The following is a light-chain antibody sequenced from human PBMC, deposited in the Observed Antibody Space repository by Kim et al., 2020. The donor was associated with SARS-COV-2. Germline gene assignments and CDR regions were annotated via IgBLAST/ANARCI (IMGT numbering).Light chain of an antibody. CDR3: KSRDSSGNLLV. J-gene: IGLJ2*01. CDR1: KLRTYY. Sequence: ALGQTVKITCQGDKLRTYYANWYQQKPGQAPVLVMFGQNNRPSGIPDRFSGSSSGNTASLTITGAQAEDEADYYCKSRDSSGNLLVFGGGTQLTVL. CDR2: GQN. V-gene: IGLV3-19*01.